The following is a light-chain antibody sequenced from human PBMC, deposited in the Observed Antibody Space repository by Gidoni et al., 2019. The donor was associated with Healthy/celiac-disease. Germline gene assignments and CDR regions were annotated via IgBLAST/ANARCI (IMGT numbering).Light chain of an antibody. J-gene: IGKJ1*01. CDR2: GAS. CDR1: QSVSSN. CDR3: QQYNDRVT. V-gene: IGKV3-15*01. Sequence: QSTATLSVSPGERATLSCRASQSVSSNLAWYQQKPGQAPRLLIYGASTRATGIPARFSGSGFGTGFTHTISCLQCGAYACYYGQQYNDRVTLGQGTKVEIK.